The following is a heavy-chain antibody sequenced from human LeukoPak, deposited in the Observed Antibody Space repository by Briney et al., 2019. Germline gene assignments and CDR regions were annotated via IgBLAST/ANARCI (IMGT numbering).Heavy chain of an antibody. J-gene: IGHJ1*01. D-gene: IGHD2-15*01. V-gene: IGHV3-15*01. Sequence: PGGSLRLSCAASGFSFRNAWFSWVRQAPGKGLEWVGRIKSKEAGGTTDYAAPLRGRFTISRDDSNNTLFLEMDSLKTEDTAMYYCAILKDSECFQHWGQGTLATVSS. CDR2: IKSKEAGGTT. CDR3: AILKDSECFQH. CDR1: GFSFRNAW.